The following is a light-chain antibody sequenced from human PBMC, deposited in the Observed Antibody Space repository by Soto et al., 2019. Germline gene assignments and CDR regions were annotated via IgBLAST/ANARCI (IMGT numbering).Light chain of an antibody. Sequence: DIQLTQSPSFLSASVGDRVTISCRASQGISDYLAWYQQKPGKAPKLLIYGASTLQSGVPSRFSGSASGTEFTLTISSLQPEDFCQQFNAYPLTFGGGTKLEIK. CDR1: QGISDY. V-gene: IGKV1-9*01. CDR2: GAS. CDR3: QQFNAYPLT. J-gene: IGKJ4*01.